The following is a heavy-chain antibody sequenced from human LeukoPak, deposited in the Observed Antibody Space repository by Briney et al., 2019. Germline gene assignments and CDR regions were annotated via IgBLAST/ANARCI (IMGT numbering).Heavy chain of an antibody. J-gene: IGHJ4*02. CDR3: ARVNAVAGRILSYYFDY. Sequence: SETLSLTCTVSGGSISSGDYYWSWIRQPPKKGLEWIGYFDNSGSTYYNPSLKSRVTISVDTSKNQFSLKLSSVTAADTAVYYCARVNAVAGRILSYYFDYWGQGTLVTVSS. D-gene: IGHD6-19*01. CDR2: FDNSGST. V-gene: IGHV4-30-4*01. CDR1: GGSISSGDYY.